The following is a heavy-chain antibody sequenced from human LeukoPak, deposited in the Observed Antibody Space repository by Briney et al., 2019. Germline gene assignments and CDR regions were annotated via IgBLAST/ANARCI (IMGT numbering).Heavy chain of an antibody. Sequence: PSETLSLTCAVYGGSFSGYYWSWLRQPPGKGLEWIGEINHSGSTNYNPSLKSRVTISVDTSKNQFSLKLSSVTAADTAVYYCARGAHTRSTMVRGVIDYWGQGTLVTVSS. CDR3: ARGAHTRSTMVRGVIDY. J-gene: IGHJ4*02. D-gene: IGHD3-10*01. CDR2: INHSGST. CDR1: GGSFSGYY. V-gene: IGHV4-34*01.